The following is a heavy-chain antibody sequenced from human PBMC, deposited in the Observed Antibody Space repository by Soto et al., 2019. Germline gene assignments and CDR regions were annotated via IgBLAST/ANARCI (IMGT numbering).Heavy chain of an antibody. CDR3: AKNQGVELVPLATVDWFDP. V-gene: IGHV3-23*01. D-gene: IGHD1-26*01. Sequence: GGSLRLSCTASGVIFDNFGMSWVSQAPGKGLEWISSISGSGFKKYYADSVKGRFTISRDNSRSTVYLELNNLSAEDTAVYHCAKNQGVELVPLATVDWFDPWGQGSVVPVSS. CDR1: GVIFDNFG. J-gene: IGHJ5*02. CDR2: ISGSGFKK.